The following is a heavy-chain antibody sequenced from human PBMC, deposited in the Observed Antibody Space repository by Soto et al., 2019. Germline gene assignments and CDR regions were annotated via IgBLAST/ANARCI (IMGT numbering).Heavy chain of an antibody. CDR1: GGSISSYY. Sequence: PSETLSLTCTVSGGSISSYYWSWIRQPPGKGLEWIGYIYYSGSTNYNPSLKCRVTISVDTSKNQFSLKLSSVTAADTAVYYCARVLLRYCSGGSCYRYNWFDPWGQGTLVTVSS. CDR2: IYYSGST. V-gene: IGHV4-59*12. J-gene: IGHJ5*02. CDR3: ARVLLRYCSGGSCYRYNWFDP. D-gene: IGHD2-15*01.